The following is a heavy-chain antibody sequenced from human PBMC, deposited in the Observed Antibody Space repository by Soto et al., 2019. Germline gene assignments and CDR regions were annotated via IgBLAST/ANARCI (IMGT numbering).Heavy chain of an antibody. D-gene: IGHD3-3*01. V-gene: IGHV3-30-3*01. Sequence: ALRLSCAASGFTFSSYAMHWVRQAPGKGLEWVAVISYDGSNKYYADSVKGRFTISRDNSKNTLYLQMNSLRAEDTAVYYCARSPNLEWLSRELWYWGQGTLVTVSS. CDR3: ARSPNLEWLSRELWY. CDR2: ISYDGSNK. CDR1: GFTFSSYA. J-gene: IGHJ4*02.